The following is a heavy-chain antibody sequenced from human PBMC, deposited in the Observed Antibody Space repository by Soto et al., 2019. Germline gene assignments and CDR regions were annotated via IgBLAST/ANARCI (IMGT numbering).Heavy chain of an antibody. V-gene: IGHV3-23*01. D-gene: IGHD6-6*01. CDR1: GFTFSSYV. CDR2: ISGGGSNT. Sequence: EVQLLESGGGSVQRGGSLRLSCAASGFTFSSYVMSWVRQAPGKGLEWVAGISGGGSNTFYADSVKGRFTISRDNSKNTLLLQINNLRDDDTAIYYCAKDSNKYSSSLRGRYFDYWGQGILVTVSS. CDR3: AKDSNKYSSSLRGRYFDY. J-gene: IGHJ4*02.